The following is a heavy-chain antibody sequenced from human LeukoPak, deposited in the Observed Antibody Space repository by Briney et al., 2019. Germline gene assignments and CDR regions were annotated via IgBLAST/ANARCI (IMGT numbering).Heavy chain of an antibody. D-gene: IGHD3-3*01. J-gene: IGHJ6*02. CDR1: GGSFSGYY. V-gene: IGHV4-34*01. Sequence: SETLSLTCAVYGGSFSGYYWSWIRQPPGKGLEWIGEINHSGSTNYNPSLKSRVTISVDTSKNQFSLKLSSVTAADTAVYYCARDNRADFWSGYYTKIQTLGMDVWGQGTTVTVSS. CDR3: ARDNRADFWSGYYTKIQTLGMDV. CDR2: INHSGST.